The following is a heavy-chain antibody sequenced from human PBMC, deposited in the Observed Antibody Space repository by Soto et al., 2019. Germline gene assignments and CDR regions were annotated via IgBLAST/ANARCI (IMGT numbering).Heavy chain of an antibody. Sequence: QVQLVQSGAEVKKPGASVKVSCKASGYTVTSYDINWVRQATGQGLEWMGWMNPNSGNTGYAQKFQGRATMTRNTSISTAYMEPSSLRSEDTAVYYSARSGGSSAVYYYCGMDVWGQGTTVTLSS. CDR2: MNPNSGNT. CDR1: GYTVTSYD. CDR3: ARSGGSSAVYYYCGMDV. D-gene: IGHD6-6*01. J-gene: IGHJ6*02. V-gene: IGHV1-8*01.